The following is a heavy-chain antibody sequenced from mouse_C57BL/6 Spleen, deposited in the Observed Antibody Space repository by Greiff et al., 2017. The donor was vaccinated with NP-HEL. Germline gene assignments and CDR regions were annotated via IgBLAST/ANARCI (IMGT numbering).Heavy chain of an antibody. CDR2: ISSGSSTI. D-gene: IGHD1-1*01. J-gene: IGHJ4*01. V-gene: IGHV5-17*01. CDR1: GFTFSDYG. Sequence: EVMLVESGGGLVKPGGSLKLSCAASGFTFSDYGMHWVRQAPEKGLEWVAYISSGSSTIYYADTVKGRFTISRDNAKNTLFLQMTSLRSEDTAMYYCARRDYGSSYAAMDYWGQGTSVTVSS. CDR3: ARRDYGSSYAAMDY.